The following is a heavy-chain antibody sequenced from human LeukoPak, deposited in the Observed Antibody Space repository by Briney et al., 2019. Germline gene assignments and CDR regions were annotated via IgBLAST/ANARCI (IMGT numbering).Heavy chain of an antibody. D-gene: IGHD3-22*01. V-gene: IGHV5-51*01. CDR2: IYPGDSDP. CDR1: RYSFTSYL. Sequence: EGGLNVSRQCSRYSFTSYLIGWVRPMPEKGLEWMGIIYPGDSDPRYTPSFQGQVTLSPDKSIRTAYLQWSIMKASDTAMNYCASNYDSSGYTDAFDIWGQGTMVTVS. CDR3: ASNYDSSGYTDAFDI. J-gene: IGHJ3*02.